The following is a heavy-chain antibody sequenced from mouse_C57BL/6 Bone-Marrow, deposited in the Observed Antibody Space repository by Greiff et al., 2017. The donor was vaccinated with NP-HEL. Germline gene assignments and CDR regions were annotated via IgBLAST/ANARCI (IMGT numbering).Heavy chain of an antibody. D-gene: IGHD1-1*01. Sequence: VQLVESGPELVKPGASVKLSCKASGYTFTSYDINWVKQRPGQGLEWIGWIYPRDGSTKYNEKFKGKATLTVDTSSSTAYMELHSLTSEDSAVYFCARGGYYYGSSYWYFDVWGTGTTVTVSS. CDR2: IYPRDGST. J-gene: IGHJ1*03. CDR1: GYTFTSYD. CDR3: ARGGYYYGSSYWYFDV. V-gene: IGHV1-85*01.